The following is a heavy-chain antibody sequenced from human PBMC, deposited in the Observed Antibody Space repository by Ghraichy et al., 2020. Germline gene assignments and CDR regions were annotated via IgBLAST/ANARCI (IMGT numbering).Heavy chain of an antibody. J-gene: IGHJ4*02. V-gene: IGHV3-7*03. D-gene: IGHD3-9*01. CDR1: GFSFGVYV. CDR3: ARWNFACDN. CDR2: IHQDGKLK. Sequence: LSLTCAASGFSFGVYVMTWVRQAPGKGLEFVANIHQDGKLKFFADSVRGRFSISRDNVKNSVYLQMDSLGVEDTAGYYCARWNFACDNWGPGTQVTVSP.